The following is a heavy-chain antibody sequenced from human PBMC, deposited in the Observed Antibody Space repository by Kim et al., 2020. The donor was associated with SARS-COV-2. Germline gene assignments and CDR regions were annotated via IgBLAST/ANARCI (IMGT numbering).Heavy chain of an antibody. V-gene: IGHV3-11*05. CDR2: ISSSSSYT. CDR3: ARVGYDYVWGSYRDYYYYSGMDV. D-gene: IGHD3-16*02. J-gene: IGHJ6*02. CDR1: GFTFSDYY. Sequence: GGSLRLSCAASGFTFSDYYMSWIRQAPGKGLEWVSSISSSSSYTNYADSVKGRFTISRDNAKNSLYLQMNSLRAEDTAVYYCARVGYDYVWGSYRDYYYYSGMDVWGQGTTVTGSS.